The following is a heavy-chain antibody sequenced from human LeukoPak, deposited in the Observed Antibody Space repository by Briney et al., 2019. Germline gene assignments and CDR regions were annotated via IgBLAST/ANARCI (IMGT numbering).Heavy chain of an antibody. V-gene: IGHV4-59*01. CDR1: GGPISGYY. CDR3: AREKYGGSNDY. J-gene: IGHJ4*02. D-gene: IGHD1-26*01. Sequence: PSETLSLTCAVSGGPISGYYWSWIRQPPGKGLEWIGYIYYSGISNYNPSLKSRVTISVDTSNNQFSLRLSSVTAADTAMYYCAREKYGGSNDYWGQGTLVTVSS. CDR2: IYYSGIS.